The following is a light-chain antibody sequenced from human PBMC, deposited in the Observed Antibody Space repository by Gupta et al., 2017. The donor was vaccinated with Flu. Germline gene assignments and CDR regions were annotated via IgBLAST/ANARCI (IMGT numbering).Light chain of an antibody. CDR1: QSINRY. J-gene: IGKJ5*01. CDR2: ESS. Sequence: DIQMTQSPSSLSASVGDKVTITCRASQSINRYLSWYQQKPGKAPTLLIYESSTLQDGVPSRFSGSGSGTDFSLTISRLQPEDFATYFCQQSFSNPTFGQGTRL. V-gene: IGKV1-39*01. CDR3: QQSFSNPT.